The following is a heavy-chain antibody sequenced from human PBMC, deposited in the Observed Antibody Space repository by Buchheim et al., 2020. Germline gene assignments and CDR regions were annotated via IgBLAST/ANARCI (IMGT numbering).Heavy chain of an antibody. D-gene: IGHD5-24*01. CDR1: GFTFSSCE. CDR2: ISSSASTG. V-gene: IGHV3-48*03. CDR3: ARDGPYAATIDY. Sequence: EVQLVESGGGLVQPGGSLRLSCAASGFTFSSCEMNWVRQAPGKGLEWISYISSSASTGHYADSVKGRFTISRDNGTNSLFLQMNSLRAEDTAIYYCARDGPYAATIDYWGQGIL. J-gene: IGHJ4*02.